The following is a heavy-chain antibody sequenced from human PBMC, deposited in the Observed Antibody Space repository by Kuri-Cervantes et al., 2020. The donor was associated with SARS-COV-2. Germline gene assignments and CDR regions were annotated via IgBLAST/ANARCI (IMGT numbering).Heavy chain of an antibody. J-gene: IGHJ4*02. V-gene: IGHV1-69*05. D-gene: IGHD5-24*01. CDR2: IIPIFGTA. CDR1: GYTFTSYG. CDR3: ARGVGREMLDRASFDY. Sequence: SVKVSCKASGYTFTSYGISWVRQAPGQGLEWMGGIIPIFGTANYAQKFQGRVTITTDESTSTAYMELSSLRSEDTAVYYCARGVGREMLDRASFDYWGQGTLVTVSS.